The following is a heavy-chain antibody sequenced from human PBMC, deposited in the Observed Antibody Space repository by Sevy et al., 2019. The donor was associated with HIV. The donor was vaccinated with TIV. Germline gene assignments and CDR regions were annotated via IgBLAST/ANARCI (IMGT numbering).Heavy chain of an antibody. CDR3: AVTHYYDILTGFIPSNWFDP. V-gene: IGHV1-2*02. J-gene: IGHJ5*02. CDR2: INPNSDGT. CDR1: GYTFTGYY. Sequence: ASVKVSCKASGYTFTGYYMHWVRQAPGQGLEWMGWINPNSDGTNYAQKFQGRVTMTRDTSISTAYMELSRLRSDDTAVYYCAVTHYYDILTGFIPSNWFDPWGQGTLVTVSS. D-gene: IGHD3-9*01.